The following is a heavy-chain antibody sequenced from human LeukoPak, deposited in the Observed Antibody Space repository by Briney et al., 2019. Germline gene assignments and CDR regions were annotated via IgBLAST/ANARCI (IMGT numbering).Heavy chain of an antibody. J-gene: IGHJ4*02. CDR1: GYTFTSYD. Sequence: ASVKVSFKASGYTFTSYDINWVRQATGQGLEWMGWMNPNSGNTGYAQKFQGRVTMTRNTSISTAYMELSSLRSEDTAVYYCARGTGYWSGGSCQFDYWGQGTLVTISS. CDR3: ARGTGYWSGGSCQFDY. CDR2: MNPNSGNT. D-gene: IGHD2-15*01. V-gene: IGHV1-8*01.